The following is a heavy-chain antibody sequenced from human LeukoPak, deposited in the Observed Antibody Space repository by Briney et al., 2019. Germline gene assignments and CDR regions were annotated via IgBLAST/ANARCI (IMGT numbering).Heavy chain of an antibody. J-gene: IGHJ6*03. CDR3: AREGDFGFGDSTFMDV. Sequence: GGSLRLSCVASGFTFSSRDWMTWVRQAPGKGLEWVANIKQDGSEKNCVDSVKGRFTISRDNAKNSVDLQMNSLRVEDTAVYYCAREGDFGFGDSTFMDVWGKGTTVSISS. CDR1: GFTFSSRDW. CDR2: IKQDGSEK. V-gene: IGHV3-7*01. D-gene: IGHD3-10*01.